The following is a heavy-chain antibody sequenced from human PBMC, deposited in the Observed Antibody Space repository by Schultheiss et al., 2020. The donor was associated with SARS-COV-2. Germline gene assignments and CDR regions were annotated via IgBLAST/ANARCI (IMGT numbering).Heavy chain of an antibody. Sequence: GGSLRLSCAASGFTFSSYSMNWVRQAPGKGLEWVSSISSSSSYIYYADSVKGRFTISRDNAKNTLYLQMNSLRAEDTAVYYCARDGYSSSWVGSAEYFQHWGQGSLVTVSS. CDR2: ISSSSSYI. J-gene: IGHJ1*01. CDR3: ARDGYSSSWVGSAEYFQH. D-gene: IGHD6-13*01. V-gene: IGHV3-21*01. CDR1: GFTFSSYS.